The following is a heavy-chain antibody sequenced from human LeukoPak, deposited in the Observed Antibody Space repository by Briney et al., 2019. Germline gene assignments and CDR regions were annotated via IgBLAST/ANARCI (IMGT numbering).Heavy chain of an antibody. CDR3: ARYQFRDGRYDYLDH. CDR2: VYYSGNP. J-gene: IGHJ4*02. V-gene: IGHV4-59*01. D-gene: IGHD5-12*01. CDR1: GDSIRPYY. Sequence: SETLSLTCSVSGDSIRPYYWGWIRQPPGKGLEWLGYVYYSGNPKYIPPLKSRVTISVDTSNNQFSLKLTSVTAADTAVYYCARYQFRDGRYDYLDHWGQGTQVTVSS.